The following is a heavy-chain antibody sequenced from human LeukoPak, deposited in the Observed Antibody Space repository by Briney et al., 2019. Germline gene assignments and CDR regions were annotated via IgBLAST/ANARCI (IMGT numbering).Heavy chain of an antibody. J-gene: IGHJ4*02. CDR1: GDSISSSHYY. D-gene: IGHD4-11*01. CDR2: IYSGGET. V-gene: IGHV4-39*02. CDR3: VRDYSNFVQGD. Sequence: SETLSLTCTVSGDSISSSHYYWGWIRQSPGKGLEWIGSIYSGGETHYNPSLNSRVAIFLDTSKNRFSLNLISVTATDTAVYYCVRDYSNFVQGDWGQGTLVTVSS.